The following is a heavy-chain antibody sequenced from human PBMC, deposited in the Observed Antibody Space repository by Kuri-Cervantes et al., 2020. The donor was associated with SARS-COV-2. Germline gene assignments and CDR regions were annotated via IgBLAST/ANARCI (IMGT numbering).Heavy chain of an antibody. J-gene: IGHJ4*02. Sequence: GESLKISCAASGFTFSSYSMNWVRQAPGKGLEWVSVIYSGGSTYYADSVKGRFTISRDNSKNTLYLQMNSLRAEDTAVYYCARDLRDEQWGRGTLVTVSS. D-gene: IGHD3-10*01. V-gene: IGHV3-66*01. CDR2: IYSGGST. CDR3: ARDLRDEQ. CDR1: GFTFSSYS.